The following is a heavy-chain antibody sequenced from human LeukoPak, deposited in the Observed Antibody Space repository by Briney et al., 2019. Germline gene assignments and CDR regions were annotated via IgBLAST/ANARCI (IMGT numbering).Heavy chain of an antibody. V-gene: IGHV3-30*18. Sequence: GGSLRLSCAASGFTFSSYEMHWVRQAPGKGLEWVAVISYDGSNKYYADSVKGRFTISRDNSKNTLYLQMNSLRAEDTAVYYCAKDPGYSYGSGSYSDYWGQGTLVTVSS. J-gene: IGHJ4*02. CDR1: GFTFSSYE. D-gene: IGHD3-10*01. CDR3: AKDPGYSYGSGSYSDY. CDR2: ISYDGSNK.